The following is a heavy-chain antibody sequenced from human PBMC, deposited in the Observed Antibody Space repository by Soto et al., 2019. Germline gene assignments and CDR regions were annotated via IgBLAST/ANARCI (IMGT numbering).Heavy chain of an antibody. CDR1: GASISGDY. J-gene: IGHJ5*02. CDR3: VRVGDRSGYSYYFDN. Sequence: XTLSLTCSVSGASISGDYWCWIRQPAGEGLTWIARIHGSGSTNYNPSFGSRVTMSVDASTKQVSLKLTSVTAADSAVYYCVRVGDRSGYSYYFDNWGQGRLVTVSS. CDR2: IHGSGST. D-gene: IGHD3-22*01. V-gene: IGHV4-4*07.